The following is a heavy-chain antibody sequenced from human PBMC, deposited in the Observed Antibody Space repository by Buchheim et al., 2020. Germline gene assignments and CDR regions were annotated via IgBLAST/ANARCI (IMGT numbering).Heavy chain of an antibody. D-gene: IGHD3-22*01. V-gene: IGHV3-23*01. CDR3: AKNLLTHYDSSGYYQYYFDY. CDR1: GFTFSSYA. Sequence: EVQLLESGGGLVQPGGSLRLSCAASGFTFSSYAMSWVRQAPGKGLEWVSAISGSGGSTYYADSVKGRFTISRDNSKNTLYLPMNSLRAEDTAVYYCAKNLLTHYDSSGYYQYYFDYWGQGTL. J-gene: IGHJ4*02. CDR2: ISGSGGST.